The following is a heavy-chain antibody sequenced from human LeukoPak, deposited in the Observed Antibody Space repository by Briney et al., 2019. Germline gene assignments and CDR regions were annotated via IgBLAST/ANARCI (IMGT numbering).Heavy chain of an antibody. J-gene: IGHJ4*02. CDR2: ISGSGGST. Sequence: GGSLRLFCAASGFTFSSYAMSWVRQAPGKGLEWVSAISGSGGSTYYADSVKGRFTISRDNSKNTLYLQMNSLRAEDTAVYYCASRGSTGYCSGGSCYRPHFDYWGQGTLVTVSS. CDR3: ASRGSTGYCSGGSCYRPHFDY. D-gene: IGHD2-15*01. V-gene: IGHV3-23*01. CDR1: GFTFSSYA.